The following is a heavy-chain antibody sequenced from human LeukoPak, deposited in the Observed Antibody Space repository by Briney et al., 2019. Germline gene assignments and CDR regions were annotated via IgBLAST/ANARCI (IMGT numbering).Heavy chain of an antibody. CDR1: GFTFEDYG. D-gene: IGHD3-10*01. Sequence: GGSLRLSCTASGFTFEDYGMSWVRQTPGKGLEWVSGINWDGTSTGFADSVKGRFTISRDNAKNSLYLQMNSLRAEDTAVYYCAKDAGTYPLAFDYWGQGTLVTVSS. CDR3: AKDAGTYPLAFDY. CDR2: INWDGTST. J-gene: IGHJ4*02. V-gene: IGHV3-20*04.